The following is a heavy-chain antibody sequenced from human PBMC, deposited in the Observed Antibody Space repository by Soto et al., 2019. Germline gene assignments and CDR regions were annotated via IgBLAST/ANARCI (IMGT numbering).Heavy chain of an antibody. CDR2: ISSSSSTI. Sequence: EVQVVESGGGLVQPGGSLRLSCAASGFTFSSNSMNWVRQAPGKGLEWISYISSSSSTIYADSVKGRFTISRDNAKNSLYLQMNRLRDEDTAVYYCARVIWSGHLTSDLWGQGTLVTVSS. CDR3: ARVIWSGHLTSDL. D-gene: IGHD3-3*01. CDR1: GFTFSSNS. J-gene: IGHJ5*02. V-gene: IGHV3-48*02.